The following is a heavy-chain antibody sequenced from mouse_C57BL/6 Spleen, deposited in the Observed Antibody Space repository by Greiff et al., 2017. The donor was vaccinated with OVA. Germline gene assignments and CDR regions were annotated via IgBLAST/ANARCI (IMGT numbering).Heavy chain of an antibody. D-gene: IGHD1-1*01. CDR1: GFTFSSYG. CDR2: ISSGGSYT. J-gene: IGHJ4*01. CDR3: ARDYYGSSYVSYAMDY. Sequence: DVMLVESGGDLVKPGGSLKLSCAASGFTFSSYGMSWVRQTPDKRLEWVATISSGGSYTYYPDSVKGRFTISRDNAKNTLYLQMSRLKSEDTAMYYCARDYYGSSYVSYAMDYWGQGTSVTVSS. V-gene: IGHV5-6*02.